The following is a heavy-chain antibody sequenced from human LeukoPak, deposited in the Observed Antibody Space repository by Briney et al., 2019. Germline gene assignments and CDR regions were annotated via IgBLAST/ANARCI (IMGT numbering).Heavy chain of an antibody. J-gene: IGHJ6*03. CDR1: GFTFSSYE. CDR2: ISSSGSSI. V-gene: IGHV3-48*03. CDR3: ARDRMLEDRDYHYYYMDV. D-gene: IGHD1-1*01. Sequence: PGGSLRLSCAASGFTFSSYEMNWVRQAPGKGLEWVSYISSSGSSIYYADSVKGRFTISRDDAKNTLYLQMNSLRTEDTAVYYCARDRMLEDRDYHYYYMDVWGIGTTVTVSS.